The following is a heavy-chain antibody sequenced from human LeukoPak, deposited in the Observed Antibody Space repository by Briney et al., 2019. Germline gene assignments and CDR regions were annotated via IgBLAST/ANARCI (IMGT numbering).Heavy chain of an antibody. CDR3: AREGPMARREGFDY. V-gene: IGHV4-39*07. D-gene: IGHD3-10*01. CDR1: GGSISSSLYY. J-gene: IGHJ4*02. CDR2: LYNSGST. Sequence: SETLSLTRTVSGGSISSSLYYWGWIRQPPGKGPEWIGGLYNSGSTYYNPSLKSRVTISVDTSKNQFSLKVSSVTAADTAVYYCAREGPMARREGFDYWGQGTLVTVSS.